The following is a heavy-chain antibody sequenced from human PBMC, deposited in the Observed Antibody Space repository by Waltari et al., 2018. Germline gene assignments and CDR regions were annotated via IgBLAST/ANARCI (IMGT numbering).Heavy chain of an antibody. CDR2: ISYNARNI. CDR1: EVSFSNYA. J-gene: IGHJ6*02. Sequence: QGQLVESGGGVVQPGRSLRVSCAAPEVSFSNYATHWVRQAPGKRLEWVAVISYNARNIYYVDSVKGRFTISRDNSKKTLYLQMDSLRAEDTAVYYCARDYCDRTYCHGMDVWGQGTTVTVSS. CDR3: ARDYCDRTYCHGMDV. V-gene: IGHV3-30*04. D-gene: IGHD2-21*01.